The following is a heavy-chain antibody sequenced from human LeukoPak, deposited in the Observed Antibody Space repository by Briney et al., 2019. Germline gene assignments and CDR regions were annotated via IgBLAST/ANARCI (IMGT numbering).Heavy chain of an antibody. CDR3: ARRTTMAYWYFDL. V-gene: IGHV5-51*01. J-gene: IGHJ2*01. CDR1: GYSFTSYW. CDR2: IYPGDSDT. Sequence: GESLKISCKGSGYSFTSYWIGWVRQMPGKGLEWMGIIYPGDSDTRYSPSFQGQVTISADKSISTVYLQLSCLKASDTAMYYCARRTTMAYWYFDLWGRGTLVTVSS. D-gene: IGHD4-11*01.